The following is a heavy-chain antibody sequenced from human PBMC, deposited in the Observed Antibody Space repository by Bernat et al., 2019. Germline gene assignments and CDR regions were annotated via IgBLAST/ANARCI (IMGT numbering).Heavy chain of an antibody. J-gene: IGHJ4*02. D-gene: IGHD6-13*01. CDR3: ARGVSSSWSRIDY. Sequence: EVQLVQSGAAVKKPGESLKISCKASGYSFTNYWLGWVRQMPGKGLEWMGIIYPGDSDNRYSPSFEGKATTSADKSTSTAYMQWSSLKASDTAMYYCARGVSSSWSRIDYWGQGTLVTVSS. CDR1: GYSFTNYW. V-gene: IGHV5-51*01. CDR2: IYPGDSDN.